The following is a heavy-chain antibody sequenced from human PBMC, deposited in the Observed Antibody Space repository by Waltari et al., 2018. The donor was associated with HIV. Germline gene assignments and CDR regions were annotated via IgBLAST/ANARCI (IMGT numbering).Heavy chain of an antibody. D-gene: IGHD6-19*01. J-gene: IGHJ4*02. V-gene: IGHV4-38-2*02. CDR1: GYSIRSGYY. CDR2: IYHSGSS. Sequence: QVQLQELGPGLVKPSETLSPTCSLFGYSIRSGYYWGWLRQPPGKGLEWIGNIYHSGSSYYHPSLESRVTISVDTSKNQFSLKVSSMTAADTALYYCATIRAVAGSYYFDSWGQGILVTVSS. CDR3: ATIRAVAGSYYFDS.